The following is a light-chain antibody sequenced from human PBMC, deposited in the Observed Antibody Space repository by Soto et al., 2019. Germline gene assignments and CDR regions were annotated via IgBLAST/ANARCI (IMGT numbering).Light chain of an antibody. J-gene: IGLJ2*01. CDR3: GTWDSSLSVVV. Sequence: QSVLTQPPSVSAAPGQKVTISCSGSSSNIGNNYVSWYQQLPGTAPKLLIYENNKRPSGIPDRFSGSKSGTSATLGITGLQTGDEAEYYCGTWDSSLSVVVFGGGTQLTVL. V-gene: IGLV1-51*02. CDR1: SSNIGNNY. CDR2: ENN.